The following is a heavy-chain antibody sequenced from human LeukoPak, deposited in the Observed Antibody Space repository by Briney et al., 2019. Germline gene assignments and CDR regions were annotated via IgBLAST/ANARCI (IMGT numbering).Heavy chain of an antibody. Sequence: PSETLSLTCAVSGYSISSGYYWGWIRQPPGKGLEWIGSIYHSGSTYYNPSLKSRVTISVDTSKNQFSLKLSSVTAADTGVYHCARQGSGYYHGVFDYWGHGTLVTVSS. CDR2: IYHSGST. J-gene: IGHJ4*01. V-gene: IGHV4-38-2*01. CDR3: ARQGSGYYHGVFDY. CDR1: GYSISSGYY. D-gene: IGHD3-22*01.